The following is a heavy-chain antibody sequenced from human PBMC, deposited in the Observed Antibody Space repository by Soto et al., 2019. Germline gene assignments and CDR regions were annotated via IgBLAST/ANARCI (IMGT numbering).Heavy chain of an antibody. D-gene: IGHD5-12*01. CDR2: ISYDGSNK. V-gene: IGHV3-30-3*02. CDR1: GFTFSSYA. Sequence: GGSLRLSCAASGFTFSSYAMHWVRQAPGKGLEWVAVISYDGSNKYYADSVKGRFTISRDNSKNTLYLQMNSLRAEDTAVYYCANDQGEWLRYSFDYWGQGTLVTVSS. J-gene: IGHJ4*02. CDR3: ANDQGEWLRYSFDY.